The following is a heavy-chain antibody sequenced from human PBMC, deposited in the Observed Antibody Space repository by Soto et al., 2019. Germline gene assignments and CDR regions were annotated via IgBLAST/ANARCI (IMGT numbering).Heavy chain of an antibody. CDR3: ARVGYVDEAFDY. V-gene: IGHV3-7*01. J-gene: IGHJ4*02. CDR1: GFTFSRYW. Sequence: EVHLVESGGGLVQPGGSLRLSCAASGFTFSRYWMTWVRQAPGKGLEWVANTKPDGSERFYVGSVKGRFTISLDNARNSLFHQMDSLRAEDTAVYYCARVGYVDEAFDYWGQGTLVTVSS. D-gene: IGHD6-13*01. CDR2: TKPDGSER.